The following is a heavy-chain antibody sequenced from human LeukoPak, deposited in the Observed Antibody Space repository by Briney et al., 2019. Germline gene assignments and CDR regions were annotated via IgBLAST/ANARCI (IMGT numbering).Heavy chain of an antibody. D-gene: IGHD3-10*01. CDR2: IYYSGST. V-gene: IGHV4-59*01. CDR1: GGSISNYY. J-gene: IGHJ4*02. Sequence: SETLSLTCTVSGGSISNYYWNWIRQPPGKGLEWIGYIYYSGSTNYNPSLKSRVTISVDTSKNHFSLKLYSLTSTGTAVYYCARDGEYGTGSYYRGCFDYWGQGILVTVSS. CDR3: ARDGEYGTGSYYRGCFDY.